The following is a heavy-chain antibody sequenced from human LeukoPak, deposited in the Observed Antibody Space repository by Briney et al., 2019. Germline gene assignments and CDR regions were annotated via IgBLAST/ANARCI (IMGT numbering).Heavy chain of an antibody. CDR2: MRNKANGYTT. Sequence: GGSLRLSCAGSGFTFSDHYIDWVRQAPGRGLEWIGRMRNKANGYTTENAASVKGRLTLSRNDLRRLVYLQLKSLKIEDTAVYYCTTSPETGVNVFDIWGQGTMVTVSS. V-gene: IGHV3-72*01. CDR3: TTSPETGVNVFDI. CDR1: GFTFSDHY. J-gene: IGHJ3*02. D-gene: IGHD7-27*01.